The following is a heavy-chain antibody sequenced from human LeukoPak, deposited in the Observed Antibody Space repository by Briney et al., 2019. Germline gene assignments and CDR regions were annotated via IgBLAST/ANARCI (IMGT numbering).Heavy chain of an antibody. V-gene: IGHV4-30-4*07. CDR3: GIAAADPSWYYFDY. Sequence: SETLSLTCAVSGGSISSSGYSWSWIRQPPGKGLEWIGYIYSSGSTYYNPSLKSRVTISVDTSKNQFSLKLSSVTAADTAVYYCGIAAADPSWYYFDYWGQGTLVTVSS. D-gene: IGHD6-13*01. CDR2: IYSSGST. CDR1: GGSISSSGYS. J-gene: IGHJ4*02.